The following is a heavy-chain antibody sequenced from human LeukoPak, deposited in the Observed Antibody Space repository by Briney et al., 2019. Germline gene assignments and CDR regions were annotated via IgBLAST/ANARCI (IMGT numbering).Heavy chain of an antibody. D-gene: IGHD6-13*01. Sequence: SETLSLTCTVSGGSISSYYWSWIRQPPGKGLEWIGYIYYSGSTNYNPSLKSRVTISVDTSKNQFSLKLSSVTAADTAVYYCARDPSSHGTFDIWGQGTMVTVSS. CDR1: GGSISSYY. J-gene: IGHJ3*02. V-gene: IGHV4-59*12. CDR3: ARDPSSHGTFDI. CDR2: IYYSGST.